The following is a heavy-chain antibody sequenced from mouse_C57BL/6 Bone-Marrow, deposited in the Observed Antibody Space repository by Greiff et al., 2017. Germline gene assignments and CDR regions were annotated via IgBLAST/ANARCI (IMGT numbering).Heavy chain of an antibody. D-gene: IGHD2-12*01. CDR3: ARYEY. J-gene: IGHJ2*01. V-gene: IGHV1-59*01. CDR2: IDPSDSYT. CDR1: GYTFTSYW. Sequence: QVQLQQPGAELVRPGTSVKLSCKASGYTFTSYWMHWVKQRPGQGLEWIGVIDPSDSYTKYNQKFKGKATLTVDTSSSTAYMQLSSLTSEDSAVYYCARYEYWGQGTTLTVSS.